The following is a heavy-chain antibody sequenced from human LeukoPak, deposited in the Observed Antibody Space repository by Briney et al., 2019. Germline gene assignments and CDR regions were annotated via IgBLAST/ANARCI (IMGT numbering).Heavy chain of an antibody. CDR2: IIPIFGTA. CDR1: GYTFTSYA. D-gene: IGHD6-13*01. Sequence: GASVKVSCKASGYTFTSYAISWVRQAPGQGLEWMGGIIPIFGTANYAQKFQGRVTITTDESTSTAYMELSSLRSEDAAVYYCARRKELDNWFDPWGQGTLVTVSS. J-gene: IGHJ5*02. CDR3: ARRKELDNWFDP. V-gene: IGHV1-69*05.